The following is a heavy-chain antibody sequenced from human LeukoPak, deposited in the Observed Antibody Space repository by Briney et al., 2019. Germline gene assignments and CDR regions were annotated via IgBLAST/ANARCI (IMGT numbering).Heavy chain of an antibody. CDR2: ISGSGGST. V-gene: IGHV3-23*01. Sequence: PGGSLRLSCAASGFTFSSYAMSWVRQAPGKGLEWVSAISGSGGSTYYADSVKGRFTISRDNAKNSLYLQMNSLRAEDTALYHCARDTYYYDSSSLGGFDPWGQGTLVTVSS. CDR3: ARDTYYYDSSSLGGFDP. D-gene: IGHD3-22*01. CDR1: GFTFSSYA. J-gene: IGHJ5*02.